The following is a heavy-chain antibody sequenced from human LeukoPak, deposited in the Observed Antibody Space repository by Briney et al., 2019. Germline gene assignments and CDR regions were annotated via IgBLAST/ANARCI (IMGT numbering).Heavy chain of an antibody. V-gene: IGHV4-61*01. J-gene: IGHJ4*02. CDR3: ARENDY. CDR1: GGSVSSGSYY. Sequence: SETLSLTCTVSGGSVSSGSYYWSWIRQPPGKGLEWIGYIYYSGCTNYNPSLKSRVTISVDTSKNQFSLKLSSVTAADTAVYYCARENDYWGQGTLVTVSS. CDR2: IYYSGCT.